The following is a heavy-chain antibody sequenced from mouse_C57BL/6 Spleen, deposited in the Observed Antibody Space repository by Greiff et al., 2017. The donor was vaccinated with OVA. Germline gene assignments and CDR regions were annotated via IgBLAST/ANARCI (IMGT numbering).Heavy chain of an antibody. V-gene: IGHV1-82*01. CDR2: IYPGDGDT. D-gene: IGHD2-2*01. Sequence: QVQLQQSGPELVKPGASVKISCKASGYAFSSSWMNWVKQRPGKGLEWIGRIYPGDGDTNYNGKFKGKATLTADKSSSTAYMQLSSLTSEDSAVCFCARSGDGYDWYFGGWGTGTTVTVSS. CDR3: ARSGDGYDWYFGG. CDR1: GYAFSSSW. J-gene: IGHJ1*03.